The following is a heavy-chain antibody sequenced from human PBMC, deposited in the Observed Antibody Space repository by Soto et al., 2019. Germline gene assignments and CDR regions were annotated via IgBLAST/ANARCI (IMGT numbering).Heavy chain of an antibody. CDR2: ISYDGSNK. CDR3: AKGGARLGAIKWYYYGMDV. J-gene: IGHJ6*02. V-gene: IGHV3-30*18. D-gene: IGHD6-6*01. CDR1: GFTFSSYG. Sequence: QVRLVESGGGVVQPGRSLRLSCAASGFTFSSYGMHWVRQAPGKGLEWVAVISYDGSNKYYADSVKGRFTISRDNSKNTLYLQMNSLRAEDTAVYYCAKGGARLGAIKWYYYGMDVWGQGTTVTVSS.